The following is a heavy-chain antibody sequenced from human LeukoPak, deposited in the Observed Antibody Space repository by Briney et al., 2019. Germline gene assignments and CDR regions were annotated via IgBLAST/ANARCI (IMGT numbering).Heavy chain of an antibody. CDR1: GGSISSYY. D-gene: IGHD5-24*01. Sequence: SETLSLTCTVSGGSISSYYWSWLRQPPGKGLEWIGYIYYSGSTNYNPSLKSRVTISVDTSKNQFSLKLSSVTAADTAVYYCARNRDGYIPFDYWGQGTLVTVSS. CDR2: IYYSGST. CDR3: ARNRDGYIPFDY. V-gene: IGHV4-59*01. J-gene: IGHJ4*02.